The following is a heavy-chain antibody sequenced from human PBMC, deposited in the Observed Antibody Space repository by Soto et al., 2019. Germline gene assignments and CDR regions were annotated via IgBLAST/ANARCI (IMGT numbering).Heavy chain of an antibody. CDR2: INHSGST. V-gene: IGHV4-34*01. CDR1: GGSFSGYY. CDR3: AARGEGYCSSTSCPHGMDV. D-gene: IGHD2-2*01. J-gene: IGHJ6*02. Sequence: SETLSLTCAVYGGSFSGYYWSWIRQPPGKGLEWIGEINHSGSTNYNPSLKSRVTISVDTSKNQFSLKLSSVTAADTAVYYCAARGEGYCSSTSCPHGMDVWGQGTTVTV.